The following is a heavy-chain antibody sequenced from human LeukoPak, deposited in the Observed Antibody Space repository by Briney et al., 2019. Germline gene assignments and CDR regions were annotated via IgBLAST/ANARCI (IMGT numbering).Heavy chain of an antibody. Sequence: SETLSLTCTVSGGSITSNYWTWIRQAPGKGLEWIAYMYYSGTTNCNPSLKSRVTMSVDTSTNQFSLKLSSVTAADTAVYYCARARYSGYVIDYWGQGTLVTVSS. D-gene: IGHD5-12*01. V-gene: IGHV4-59*01. CDR2: MYYSGTT. CDR3: ARARYSGYVIDY. CDR1: GGSITSNY. J-gene: IGHJ4*02.